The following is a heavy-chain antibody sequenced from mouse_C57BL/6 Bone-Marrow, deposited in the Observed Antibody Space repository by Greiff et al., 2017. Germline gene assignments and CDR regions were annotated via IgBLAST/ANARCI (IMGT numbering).Heavy chain of an antibody. D-gene: IGHD1-1*01. CDR1: GFSLSPFGVG. V-gene: IGHV8-8*01. J-gene: IGHJ4*01. Sequence: QITLKGSGPGILQPSQTLGLTGSFSGFSLSPFGVGVCLIRQPSGKGLEWLAHIWWDDDPYYNPALTFRLPIPKDTSKNQVFLKIANVDTADTATYYGARIPFTPVVGDYAMDYWGQGTSVTVSS. CDR3: ARIPFTPVVGDYAMDY. CDR2: IWWDDDP.